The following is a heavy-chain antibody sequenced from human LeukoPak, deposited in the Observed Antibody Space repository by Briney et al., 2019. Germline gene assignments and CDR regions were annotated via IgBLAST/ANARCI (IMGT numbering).Heavy chain of an antibody. CDR2: IHPKSGDT. Sequence: ASVKVSCKASGYTFTGYYLHWVRQAPGQGLEWMGWIHPKSGDTKYAQKFLGRVTLTRDTSTTIVYMELKWLTSDDTAVYYCSRGSGISYGGIDYWGQGTLVTVSS. D-gene: IGHD5-18*01. J-gene: IGHJ4*02. CDR3: SRGSGISYGGIDY. CDR1: GYTFTGYY. V-gene: IGHV1-2*02.